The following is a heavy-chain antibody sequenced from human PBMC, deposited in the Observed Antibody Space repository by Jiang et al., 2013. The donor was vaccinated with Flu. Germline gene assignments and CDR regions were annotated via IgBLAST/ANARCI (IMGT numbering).Heavy chain of an antibody. D-gene: IGHD1-26*01. V-gene: IGHV3-7*05. CDR3: ARISAREGWELLSFKYNGLDL. Sequence: VQLLESGGGLVQPGGSLRLSCVGSGFTFRRYWMTWVRQVPGKGLEWVANIKQDGSEKSYVDSVKGRFTISRDNAKNSLNLQMSSLRAEDTAIYYCARISAREGWELLSFKYNGLDLWGQGTAVTVSS. J-gene: IGHJ6*02. CDR2: IKQDGSEK. CDR1: GFTFRRYW.